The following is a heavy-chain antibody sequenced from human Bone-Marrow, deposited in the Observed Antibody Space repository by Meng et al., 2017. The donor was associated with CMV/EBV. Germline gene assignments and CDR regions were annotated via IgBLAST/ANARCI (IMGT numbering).Heavy chain of an antibody. CDR1: GITLSDFA. CDR3: ARDARWYRSITAGYYYGMDV. V-gene: IGHV3-64*02. D-gene: IGHD6-13*01. CDR2: ISSIGDST. Sequence: SCAASGITLSDFAMHWVRQAPGKGLEYVSAISSIGDSTYYADSMKGRFTISRDNSKNTLYLQVSSLRPEDMAVYYCARDARWYRSITAGYYYGMDVWGQGTTVTVSS. J-gene: IGHJ6*02.